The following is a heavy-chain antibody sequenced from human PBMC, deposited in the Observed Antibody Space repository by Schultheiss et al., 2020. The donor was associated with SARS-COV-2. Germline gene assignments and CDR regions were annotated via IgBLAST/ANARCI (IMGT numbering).Heavy chain of an antibody. J-gene: IGHJ6*02. CDR3: ATVKMGTSSSSWYGPLGMDV. CDR1: GGTFSSYA. CDR2: INPNSGGT. Sequence: ASVKVSCKASGGTFSSYAISWVRQAPGQGLEWMGWINPNSGGTNYAQKFQGRVTMTRDTSISTAYMELSSLRSEDTAVYYCATVKMGTSSSSWYGPLGMDVWGQGTTVTVAS. V-gene: IGHV1-2*02. D-gene: IGHD6-13*01.